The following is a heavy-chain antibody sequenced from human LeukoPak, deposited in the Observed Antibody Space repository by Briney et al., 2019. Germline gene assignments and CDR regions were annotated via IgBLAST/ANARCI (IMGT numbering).Heavy chain of an antibody. D-gene: IGHD3-22*01. CDR3: ARDPALLYYYDSSGYYSASYYFDY. CDR1: GGTFSIYA. V-gene: IGHV1-69*04. Sequence: SVQVSCNASGGTFSIYAISWVRQAPGQGLEWMGRIIPILGIANYAQKFQGRVTITADKSTSTAYMELSSLRSEDTAVYYCARDPALLYYYDSSGYYSASYYFDYWGQGTLVTVSS. J-gene: IGHJ4*02. CDR2: IIPILGIA.